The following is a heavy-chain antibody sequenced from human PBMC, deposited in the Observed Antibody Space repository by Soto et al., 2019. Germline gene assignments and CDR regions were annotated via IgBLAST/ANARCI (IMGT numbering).Heavy chain of an antibody. Sequence: EVQLLESGGGLVQPGGSLSLSCAPSGFTFSSYAMGGVPQAPGPGLEWVSVIDGGGGDTSFADSVKGRFTISRDNSKNTLYLHMNSLRAEDTARYYCAKERVAAAYVETSPFDFWGQGTQVTVSS. V-gene: IGHV3-23*01. CDR2: IDGGGGDT. J-gene: IGHJ4*02. D-gene: IGHD2-15*01. CDR1: GFTFSSYA. CDR3: AKERVAAAYVETSPFDF.